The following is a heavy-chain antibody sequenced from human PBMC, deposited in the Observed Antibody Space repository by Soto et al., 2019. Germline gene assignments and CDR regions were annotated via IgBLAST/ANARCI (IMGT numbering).Heavy chain of an antibody. CDR2: ISAYNGNT. Sequence: QVQLVQSGAEVKKPGASVKVSCKASGCTFTSYGISWVRQAPGQGLEWMGWISAYNGNTNYAQKIQGRVTMTTDTSTSTAYMELRSPRSDDTAVYDCARATELRSLDSLHNPSDYWGQGTLVTGSS. V-gene: IGHV1-18*01. D-gene: IGHD3-9*01. CDR3: ARATELRSLDSLHNPSDY. CDR1: GCTFTSYG. J-gene: IGHJ4*02.